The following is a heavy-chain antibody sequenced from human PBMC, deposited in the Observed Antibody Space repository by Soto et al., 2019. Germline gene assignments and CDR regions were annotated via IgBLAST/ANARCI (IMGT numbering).Heavy chain of an antibody. CDR2: ISGSGGTT. V-gene: IGHV3-23*01. Sequence: EVQLLESGGGLVQPGGSLRLSCVASGFTFSSYAMNWVRQAPGKGLEWVSAISGSGGTTYYADSVKGRFTISRDNSKNTVYLQMNSLRAEDTAVYYCAAGATMASGVDYWGQGTLVTVSS. D-gene: IGHD1-26*01. CDR1: GFTFSSYA. CDR3: AAGATMASGVDY. J-gene: IGHJ4*02.